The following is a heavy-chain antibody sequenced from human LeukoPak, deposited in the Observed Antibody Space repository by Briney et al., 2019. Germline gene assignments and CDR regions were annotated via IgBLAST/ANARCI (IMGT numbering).Heavy chain of an antibody. CDR2: LSGSGGST. V-gene: IGHV3-23*01. CDR3: ARGVTVTTDF. J-gene: IGHJ4*02. D-gene: IGHD4-17*01. Sequence: GGCLRLACAASGFFFSNYDMNWVRQAPGSWPGWVSGLSGSGGSTFYADSVKGRFTISRDNSKNTVYLQMNSRRGEDTAMYYCARGVTVTTDFWGQGTLVTVSS. CDR1: GFFFSNYD.